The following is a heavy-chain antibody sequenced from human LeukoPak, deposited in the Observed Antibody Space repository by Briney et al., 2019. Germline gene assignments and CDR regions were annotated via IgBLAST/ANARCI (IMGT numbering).Heavy chain of an antibody. CDR2: INHSGST. D-gene: IGHD3-10*01. CDR3: ARRYYGSGKYNWFDP. Sequence: MTSETLSLTCAVYGGSFSGYYWSWIRQPPGKGLEWIGEINHSGSTNYNPSLKSRVTISVDTSKNQFSLKLSSVTAADTAVYYCARRYYGSGKYNWFDPWGQGTLVTVSS. J-gene: IGHJ5*02. V-gene: IGHV4-34*01. CDR1: GGSFSGYY.